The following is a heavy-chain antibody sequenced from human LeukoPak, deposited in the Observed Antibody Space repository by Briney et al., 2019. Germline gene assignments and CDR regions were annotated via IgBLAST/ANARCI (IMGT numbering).Heavy chain of an antibody. CDR2: IYHSGST. J-gene: IGHJ3*02. D-gene: IGHD6-13*01. Sequence: PSGTLSLTCAVSGGSISSSNWWSWVRQPPGKGLEWIGEIYHSGSTNYNPSLKSRVTISVDKSKNQFSLKLSSVTAADTAVYYCARDSGYSSSWYVSDAFDIWGQGTMVIVSS. V-gene: IGHV4-4*02. CDR1: GGSISSSNW. CDR3: ARDSGYSSSWYVSDAFDI.